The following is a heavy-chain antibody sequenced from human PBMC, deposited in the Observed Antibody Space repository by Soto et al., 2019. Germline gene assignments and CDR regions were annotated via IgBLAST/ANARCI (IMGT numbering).Heavy chain of an antibody. Sequence: QVQLQESGPGLVKPSETLSLTCTVSGGSVSSGSYYWSWIRQPPGTGLEWIGYIDYSGSTNYNPPLQSRVTIAVATSTNQFPLKLSAGTAADTAVYYCARDHPYYYFWSGYQTTSWYFDLWGRGTLVTVSS. CDR2: IDYSGST. V-gene: IGHV4-61*01. J-gene: IGHJ2*01. D-gene: IGHD3-3*01. CDR1: GGSVSSGSYY. CDR3: ARDHPYYYFWSGYQTTSWYFDL.